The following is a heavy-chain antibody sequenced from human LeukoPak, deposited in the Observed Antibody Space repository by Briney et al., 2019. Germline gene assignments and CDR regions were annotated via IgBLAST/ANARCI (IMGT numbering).Heavy chain of an antibody. CDR1: GGSISSYY. CDR2: INHSGST. CDR3: ARGTETAMVTPFDY. D-gene: IGHD5-18*01. V-gene: IGHV4-34*01. J-gene: IGHJ4*02. Sequence: PSETLSLTCTVSGGSISSYYWSWVRQPAGKGLEWIGEINHSGSTNYNPSLKSRVTISVDTSKNQFSLKLSSVTAADTAVYYCARGTETAMVTPFDYWGQGTLVTVSS.